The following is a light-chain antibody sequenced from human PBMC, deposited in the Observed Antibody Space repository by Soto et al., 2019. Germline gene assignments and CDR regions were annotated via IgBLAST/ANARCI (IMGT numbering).Light chain of an antibody. V-gene: IGKV1-5*03. J-gene: IGKJ1*01. CDR2: EAS. CDR3: QQYTTYSPT. CDR1: HSISAY. Sequence: DIKMTQSPSTLSASVGDRVTITCRASHSISAYLAWYQQKPGKAPKLLIFEASFLETGVPSRFSGSGSGTEFTLTIDSLQPDDFATYYCQQYTTYSPTFGQGTKV.